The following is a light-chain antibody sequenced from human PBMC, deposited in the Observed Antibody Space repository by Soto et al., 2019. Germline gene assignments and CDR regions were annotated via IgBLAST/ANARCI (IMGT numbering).Light chain of an antibody. V-gene: IGKV1-39*01. J-gene: IGKJ4*01. CDR3: QQSFITPPLT. CDR1: QSISTH. Sequence: DIQMTQSPSSLSASIGDRITITCRASQSISTHLNWYQQKPGKAPRLLIYGASTLQNGVPSRFSGSGSATDYTLTISSLQPEDFATYYCQQSFITPPLTFGGGTKVEMK. CDR2: GAS.